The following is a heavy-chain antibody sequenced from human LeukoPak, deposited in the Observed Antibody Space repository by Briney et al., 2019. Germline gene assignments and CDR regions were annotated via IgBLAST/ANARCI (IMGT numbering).Heavy chain of an antibody. J-gene: IGHJ4*02. CDR1: GFTFTSSW. CDR3: ARVAYYYGSGNYYQENIDY. CDR2: IKQDGSEK. V-gene: IGHV3-7*01. Sequence: PGGSLRLSCAASGFTFTSSWMSWVRQAPGKGLEWVANIKQDGSEKYYVDSVKGRFTISRDNAKNSLYLQMNSLRAEDTAVYYCARVAYYYGSGNYYQENIDYRGQGTLVTVSS. D-gene: IGHD3-10*01.